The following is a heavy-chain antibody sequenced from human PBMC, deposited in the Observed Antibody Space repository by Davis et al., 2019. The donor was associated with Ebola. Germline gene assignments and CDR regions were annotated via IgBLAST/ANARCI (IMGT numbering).Heavy chain of an antibody. D-gene: IGHD6-6*01. CDR3: ARELALHYYGMDV. CDR2: INPSGGST. J-gene: IGHJ6*02. V-gene: IGHV1-46*01. CDR1: VYTLTRYF. Sequence: SVPVSCLASVYTLTRYFMHWVRPAAGQGLEWMGIINPSGGSTSYAQKFQGRVTMTRDTSTSTVYMALSSLTSEDTAVYYCARELALHYYGMDVWGQTTTVTVSS.